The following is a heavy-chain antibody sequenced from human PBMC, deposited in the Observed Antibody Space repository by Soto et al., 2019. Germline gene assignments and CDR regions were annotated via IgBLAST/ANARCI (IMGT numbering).Heavy chain of an antibody. J-gene: IGHJ4*02. CDR2: INSRGGST. CDR1: GFTFSSYA. CDR3: ARGYCSSTSCYAQKKYRSSWPDY. D-gene: IGHD2-2*01. V-gene: IGHV3-23*01. Sequence: PGGSLRLSCAASGFTFSSYAMSWVRQAPGKGLEWVSAINSRGGSTYYADSVKGRFTISRDNSKNTLYLQMNSLRAEDTAVYYCARGYCSSTSCYAQKKYRSSWPDYRGQGTLVTVSS.